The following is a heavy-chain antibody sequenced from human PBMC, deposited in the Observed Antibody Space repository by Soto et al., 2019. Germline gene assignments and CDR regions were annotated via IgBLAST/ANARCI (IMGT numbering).Heavy chain of an antibody. CDR1: GFTFSSYG. D-gene: IGHD3-22*01. CDR2: ISYDGSNK. CDR3: AKDGADSSGYYFGVLGY. V-gene: IGHV3-30*18. J-gene: IGHJ4*02. Sequence: QVQLVESGGGVVQPGRSLRLSCAASGFTFSSYGMHWVRQAPGKGLEWVAVISYDGSNKYYADSVKGRFTISRDNSKNTLYLQMNSLRAEDTAVYYCAKDGADSSGYYFGVLGYWGQGTLVTVSS.